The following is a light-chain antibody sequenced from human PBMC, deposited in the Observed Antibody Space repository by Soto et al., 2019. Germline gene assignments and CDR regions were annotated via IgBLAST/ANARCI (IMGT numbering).Light chain of an antibody. CDR2: AAS. Sequence: DIQMTQSPSSLSASVGDRVTITCRASQSISNFVNWYQQKPGKAPKLLIYAASSLQSGVPSRFSGSGSGTDFTLTISSLQPEDFATYSCQQSNCTPLTFGGGTKVEIK. CDR3: QQSNCTPLT. CDR1: QSISNF. V-gene: IGKV1-39*01. J-gene: IGKJ4*01.